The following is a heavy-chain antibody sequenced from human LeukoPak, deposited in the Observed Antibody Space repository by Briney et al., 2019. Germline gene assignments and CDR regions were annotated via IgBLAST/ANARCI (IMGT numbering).Heavy chain of an antibody. D-gene: IGHD6-19*01. J-gene: IGHJ4*02. V-gene: IGHV5-51*01. Sequence: GESLKISCQGSGYSFTSYWIGWVRQLPGKGLEWMGIIYPGDSDTRYSPSFQGQVTISADKSISTAYLQGSSLKASDTAMYYCARTGYTSGWYVGSFDYWGQGTLVTVSS. CDR3: ARTGYTSGWYVGSFDY. CDR1: GYSFTSYW. CDR2: IYPGDSDT.